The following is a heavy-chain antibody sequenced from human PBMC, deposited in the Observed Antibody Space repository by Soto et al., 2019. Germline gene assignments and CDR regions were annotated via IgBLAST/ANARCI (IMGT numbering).Heavy chain of an antibody. CDR2: ISWDSGTI. Sequence: EVQLVESGGGLVQPGKSLRLSCVASGFTFDDCSMHWVRQAPGKGLEWVSGISWDSGTIGYADSVKGRFSISRDGAKNTLYLQMNSLRVEKATLYCCVEGRYPTMASPLDHWGQGTLVTVSS. CDR1: GFTFDDCS. D-gene: IGHD5-12*01. V-gene: IGHV3-9*01. CDR3: VEGRYPTMASPLDH. J-gene: IGHJ5*02.